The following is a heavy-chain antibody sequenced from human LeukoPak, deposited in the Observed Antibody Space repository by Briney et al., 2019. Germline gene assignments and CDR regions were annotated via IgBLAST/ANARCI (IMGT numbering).Heavy chain of an antibody. CDR1: GFTFSSYA. Sequence: AGSLTLSCAASGFTFSSYAMSRVRPAPGKGLKWVSAISGSDGSTSYADYGKGTFTIYRDNAKNTLYLQMNSLRAEDTAVYYCAKDGGYSSGWYNSYYYYGMDVWGQGTTVTVSS. J-gene: IGHJ6*02. V-gene: IGHV3-23*01. D-gene: IGHD6-19*01. CDR2: ISGSDGST. CDR3: AKDGGYSSGWYNSYYYYGMDV.